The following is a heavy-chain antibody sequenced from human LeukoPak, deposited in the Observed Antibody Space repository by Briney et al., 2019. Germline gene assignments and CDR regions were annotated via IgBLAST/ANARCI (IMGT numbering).Heavy chain of an antibody. CDR3: ARDRVVRGVIITNYFDY. CDR1: GFTFSSYW. V-gene: IGHV3-7*01. J-gene: IGHJ4*02. CDR2: IKQDGSEK. Sequence: GGSLRLSCAASGFTFSSYWMSWVRQAPGKGLEWVANIKQDGSEKYYVDSVKGRFTISRDNAKNSLYLQMNSLRAEDTAVYYCARDRVVRGVIITNYFDYWGQGTLVTVSS. D-gene: IGHD3-10*01.